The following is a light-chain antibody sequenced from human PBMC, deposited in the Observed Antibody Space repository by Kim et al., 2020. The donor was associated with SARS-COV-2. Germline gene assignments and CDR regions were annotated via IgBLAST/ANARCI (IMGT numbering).Light chain of an antibody. CDR1: RPNIGGGD. Sequence: PGVTSSCSGDRPNIGGGDVNWYQQLPEPAPKLLIYRNSRRPSGVPDRFSGSKSGTSASLAISGLRSEDEADCYCAAWDDSLSGQGFGTGTKVTVL. CDR3: AAWDDSLSGQG. CDR2: RNS. J-gene: IGLJ1*01. V-gene: IGLV1-47*01.